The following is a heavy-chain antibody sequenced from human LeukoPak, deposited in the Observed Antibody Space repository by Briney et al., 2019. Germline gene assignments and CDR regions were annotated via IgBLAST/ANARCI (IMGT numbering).Heavy chain of an antibody. J-gene: IGHJ3*02. D-gene: IGHD5-18*01. Sequence: GGSLRLSCAASGFTFSSYGMYWVRPAPGKGLEWVAVISYDGSNKYYADSVKGRFTISRDNSKNTLYLQMNTLRAEDTAVYYCAKVRIQLWEREAFDIWGKGTMVTVSS. CDR3: AKVRIQLWEREAFDI. V-gene: IGHV3-30*18. CDR2: ISYDGSNK. CDR1: GFTFSSYG.